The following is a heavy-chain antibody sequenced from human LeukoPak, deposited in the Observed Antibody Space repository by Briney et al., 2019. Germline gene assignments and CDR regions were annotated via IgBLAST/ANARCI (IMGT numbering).Heavy chain of an antibody. D-gene: IGHD3-22*01. J-gene: IGHJ3*02. CDR1: GGSISSYY. V-gene: IGHV4-59*08. CDR2: IYYSGST. CDR3: ARQLFNYDSSGDAFDI. Sequence: SETLSLTCTVSGGSISSYYWSWIRQPPGKGLEWIGYIYYSGSTNYNPSLKSRVTISVDTSKNQFSLKLSSVTAADTAVYYCARQLFNYDSSGDAFDIWGQGTMVTVSS.